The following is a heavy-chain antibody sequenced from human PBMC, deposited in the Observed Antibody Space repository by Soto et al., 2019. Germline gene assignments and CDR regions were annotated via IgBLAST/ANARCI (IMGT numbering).Heavy chain of an antibody. D-gene: IGHD3-10*01. Sequence: EVQVVESGGGLVQPGGSLRPFRAANGFSLRSGWVALVRQNPGKGLEFVANIKEDGSVKNYVDSVKGRFSISRDNDKNSLYLQMNSLRAEDTAVYYCGTDRWGGAFDMWGQGTTVTVSS. J-gene: IGHJ3*02. CDR3: GTDRWGGAFDM. CDR2: IKEDGSVK. V-gene: IGHV3-7*01. CDR1: GFSLRSGW.